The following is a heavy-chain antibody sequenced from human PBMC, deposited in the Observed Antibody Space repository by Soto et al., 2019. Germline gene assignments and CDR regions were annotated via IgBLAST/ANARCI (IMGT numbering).Heavy chain of an antibody. J-gene: IGHJ4*02. CDR1: GGSISNDAYS. D-gene: IGHD2-2*01. CDR2: IYYTGST. V-gene: IGHV4-30-2*06. CDR3: ARGGFQLLPDY. Sequence: PSETLSLTCAVSGGSISNDAYSWSWIRQSSGKGLEWIGYIYYTGSTYYNPSLKSRVTISVDRSKNQFSLKLSSVTAADTAVYYCARGGFQLLPDYWGQGTLVTAPQ.